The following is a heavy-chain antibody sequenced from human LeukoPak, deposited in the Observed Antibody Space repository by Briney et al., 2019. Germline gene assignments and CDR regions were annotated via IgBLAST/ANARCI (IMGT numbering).Heavy chain of an antibody. D-gene: IGHD3-22*01. CDR1: GFTFSSYA. V-gene: IGHV3-23*01. CDR3: ATWENLYYDSRADRDY. J-gene: IGHJ4*02. Sequence: GGSLRLSCAASGFTFSSYAMSWVRQAPGKGLEWVSAISGSGGSTYYADSVKGRFTISRDNSKNTLYLQMNSLRAEDTAVYYCATWENLYYDSRADRDYWGQGTLVTVSS. CDR2: ISGSGGST.